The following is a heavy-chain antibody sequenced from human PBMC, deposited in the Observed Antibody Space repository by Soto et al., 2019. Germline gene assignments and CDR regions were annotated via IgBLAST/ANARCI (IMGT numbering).Heavy chain of an antibody. J-gene: IGHJ4*02. CDR2: IYYSGSA. CDR1: GGSISSSSYY. Sequence: SETLSLTCTFSGGSISSSSYYLGWIRQPPGKGLEWIGSIYYSGSAYYNPSLKSRVTISVDTSKNQFSLKLSSVTAADTAVYYCARQAEMATIPSYYFDYWGQGTLVTVSS. V-gene: IGHV4-39*01. D-gene: IGHD5-12*01. CDR3: ARQAEMATIPSYYFDY.